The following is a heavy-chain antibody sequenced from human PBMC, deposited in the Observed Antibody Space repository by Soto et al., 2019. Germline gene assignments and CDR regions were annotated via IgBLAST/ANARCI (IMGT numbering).Heavy chain of an antibody. J-gene: IGHJ4*02. D-gene: IGHD3-10*01. CDR3: AHDHYNGSGSYHTPPYCDY. Sequence: SGPTLVNPTQTLTRTCTFSGFSLTTTGVGVGWIRQPRGKALEWLALIYWDDDKRYSPSLKSRLPITKDTSKNQVVLTMTNMDPVDTATYYCAHDHYNGSGSYHTPPYCDYWGQGPLVT. CDR1: GFSLTTTGVG. CDR2: IYWDDDK. V-gene: IGHV2-5*02.